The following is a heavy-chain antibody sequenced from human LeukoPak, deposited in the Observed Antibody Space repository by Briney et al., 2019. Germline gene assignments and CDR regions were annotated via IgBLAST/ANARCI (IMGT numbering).Heavy chain of an antibody. CDR1: GGAFSSYA. V-gene: IGHV1-69*06. Sequence: GAGVKVCCKASGGAFSSYAISWVRQAPGPGLEWMGGIIPIFGTANYAQKFQGRVTITADKSTSTAYMELSSLRSEDTAVYYCARDSSGWYVGFDYWGQGTLVTVSS. J-gene: IGHJ4*02. CDR2: IIPIFGTA. CDR3: ARDSSGWYVGFDY. D-gene: IGHD6-19*01.